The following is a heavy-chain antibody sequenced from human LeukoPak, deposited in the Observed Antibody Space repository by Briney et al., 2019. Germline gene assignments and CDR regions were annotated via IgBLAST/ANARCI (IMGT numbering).Heavy chain of an antibody. CDR2: ISGSGGST. D-gene: IGHD2-15*01. Sequence: PGGSLRLSCAASGFTFSSYAMSWVRQAPGKGLEWVSAISGSGGSTYYADSVKGRFTISRDNAKNSLYLQMNSLRAEDTAVYYCARTYTDPYCSGGSCYWKDYYYYYMDVWGKGTTVTVSS. V-gene: IGHV3-23*01. CDR3: ARTYTDPYCSGGSCYWKDYYYYYMDV. CDR1: GFTFSSYA. J-gene: IGHJ6*03.